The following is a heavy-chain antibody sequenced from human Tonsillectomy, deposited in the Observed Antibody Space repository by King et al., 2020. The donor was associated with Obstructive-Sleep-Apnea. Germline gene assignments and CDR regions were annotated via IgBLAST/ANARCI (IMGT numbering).Heavy chain of an antibody. J-gene: IGHJ2*01. V-gene: IGHV3-21*01. CDR2: IRSSSTNI. D-gene: IGHD3-22*01. CDR1: GFTFSSYY. Sequence: VQLVESGGGLVKPGGSLRLSCVASGFTFSSYYMDWVRRAPGKGLEWVSSIRSSSTNIYYAESVKGRFTISRDNAKNSLYLQMNSLRAEDTATYYCARVNYYDSSGSIYWYFDLWGRGTLVTVSS. CDR3: ARVNYYDSSGSIYWYFDL.